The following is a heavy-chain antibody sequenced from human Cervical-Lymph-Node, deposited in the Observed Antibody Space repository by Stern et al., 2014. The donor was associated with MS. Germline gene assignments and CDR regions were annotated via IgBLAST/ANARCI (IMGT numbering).Heavy chain of an antibody. J-gene: IGHJ3*01. CDR2: ISVHSGNT. V-gene: IGHV1-18*01. D-gene: IGHD3-16*02. Sequence: QVQLVESGAEVKKPGASVKVSCKASGYTFTSNGISWVRQAPGQGLEWMGWISVHSGNTNYAQSLQGRFTMTTDTSTRTAYMELRSLRSDGTAMYYCARDRDHRLDVWGQGTMVTVSS. CDR1: GYTFTSNG. CDR3: ARDRDHRLDV.